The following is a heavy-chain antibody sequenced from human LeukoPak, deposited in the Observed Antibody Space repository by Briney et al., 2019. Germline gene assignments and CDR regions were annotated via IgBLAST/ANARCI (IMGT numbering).Heavy chain of an antibody. V-gene: IGHV1-18*01. J-gene: IGHJ4*02. CDR3: ARDGIVLMVYAITDY. CDR2: ISAYNGNT. Sequence: ASVKVSCKASGYTFTSYGIGWVRQAPGQGLEWMGWISAYNGNTNYAQKLQGRVTMTTDTSTSTAYMELRSLRSDDTAVYYCARDGIVLMVYAITDYWGQGTLVTVSS. CDR1: GYTFTSYG. D-gene: IGHD2-8*01.